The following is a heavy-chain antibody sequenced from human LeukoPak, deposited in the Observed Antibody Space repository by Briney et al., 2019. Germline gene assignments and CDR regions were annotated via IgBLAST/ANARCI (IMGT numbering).Heavy chain of an antibody. CDR1: GFTFSSYG. CDR2: ISYDGSNK. D-gene: IGHD5-24*01. Sequence: GGSLRLSCAASGFTFSSYGMHWVRQAPGKGLEWVAVISYDGSNKYYADSVKGRFTISRDNSKNTLYLQMNSLRAEDTALYYCAKDSEEMATIPLFDYWGQGTLVTVSS. V-gene: IGHV3-30*18. CDR3: AKDSEEMATIPLFDY. J-gene: IGHJ4*02.